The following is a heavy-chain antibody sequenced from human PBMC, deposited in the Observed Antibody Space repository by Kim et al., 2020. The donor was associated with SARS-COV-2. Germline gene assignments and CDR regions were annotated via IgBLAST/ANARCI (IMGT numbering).Heavy chain of an antibody. Sequence: GGSLRLSCAASGFTFSSYEMNWVRQAPGKGLEWVSYISSSGSTIYYADSVKGRFTISRDNAKNSLYLQMNSLRAEDTAVYYCAREGSYCSSTSCYGMDVWGQGTTVTVSS. D-gene: IGHD2-2*01. V-gene: IGHV3-48*03. CDR2: ISSSGSTI. CDR3: AREGSYCSSTSCYGMDV. CDR1: GFTFSSYE. J-gene: IGHJ6*02.